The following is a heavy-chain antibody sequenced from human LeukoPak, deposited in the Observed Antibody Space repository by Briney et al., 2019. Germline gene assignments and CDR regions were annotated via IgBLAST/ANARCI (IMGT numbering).Heavy chain of an antibody. CDR1: GGSFSGYY. J-gene: IGHJ4*02. Sequence: PSETLSLTCAVYGGSFSGYYWSWIRQPPGKGLEWIGEINHSGSTNYNPSLKSRVTISVDTSKNQFSLKLSSVTAADTAVYYCARGWAGDYVWGSYRQYYFDYWGQGTLVTASS. D-gene: IGHD3-16*02. CDR3: ARGWAGDYVWGSYRQYYFDY. V-gene: IGHV4-34*01. CDR2: INHSGST.